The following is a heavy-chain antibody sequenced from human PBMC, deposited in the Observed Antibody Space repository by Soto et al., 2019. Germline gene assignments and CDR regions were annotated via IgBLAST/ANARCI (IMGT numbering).Heavy chain of an antibody. Sequence: QVQLVQSGAEVKKPGASVKVSCKASGYTFTSYGISWVRQAPGQGLEWMGWISAYNGNTNYAQKLQGRVTMTTDTSTSTAYMDLRSLRSDDTAVYYCAREAYYYDSSGYRDAFDIWGQGTMVTVSS. V-gene: IGHV1-18*01. J-gene: IGHJ3*02. CDR3: AREAYYYDSSGYRDAFDI. CDR2: ISAYNGNT. D-gene: IGHD3-22*01. CDR1: GYTFTSYG.